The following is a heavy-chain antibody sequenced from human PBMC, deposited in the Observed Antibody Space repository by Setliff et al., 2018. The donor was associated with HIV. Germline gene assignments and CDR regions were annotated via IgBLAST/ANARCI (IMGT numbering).Heavy chain of an antibody. V-gene: IGHV4-38-2*01. CDR2: IYYSGST. J-gene: IGHJ5*02. CDR1: GYSISSGYY. CDR3: ARLRREEQWLVRGWFDP. D-gene: IGHD6-19*01. Sequence: SETLSLTCAVSGYSISSGYYWSWIRQPPGKGLEWIGSIYYSGSTYYNPSLKSRVTISVDTSKNQFSLKLSSVTAADTAVYYCARLRREEQWLVRGWFDPWGQGTLVTVSS.